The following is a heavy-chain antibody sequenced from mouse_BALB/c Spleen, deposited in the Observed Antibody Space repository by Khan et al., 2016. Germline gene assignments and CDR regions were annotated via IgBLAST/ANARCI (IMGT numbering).Heavy chain of an antibody. D-gene: IGHD4-1*01. CDR2: IRSKSNNYAT. Sequence: EVQLVETGGGLVQPKGSLKLSCAASGFTFNTNAMNWVRQAPGKGLEWVARIRSKSNNYATYYADSVQDRFTISRDDSQSMLYLQMNNLKTEDIAMYSCVRELGFAYWGQGTLVTVSA. J-gene: IGHJ3*01. V-gene: IGHV10S3*01. CDR3: VRELGFAY. CDR1: GFTFNTNA.